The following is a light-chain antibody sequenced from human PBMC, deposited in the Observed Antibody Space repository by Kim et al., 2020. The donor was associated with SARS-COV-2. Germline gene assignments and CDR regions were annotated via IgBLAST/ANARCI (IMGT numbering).Light chain of an antibody. Sequence: SYELTQPPSVSVAPGQTASITCGGYNIGSKSVHLYQQKAGQAPILVISYDTDRPSGIPDRISGPNSGNMATLTISRVEPGDEADFYCQVWDSSSDVVFGGGTQLTVL. CDR1: NIGSKS. CDR2: YDT. CDR3: QVWDSSSDVV. J-gene: IGLJ3*02. V-gene: IGLV3-21*04.